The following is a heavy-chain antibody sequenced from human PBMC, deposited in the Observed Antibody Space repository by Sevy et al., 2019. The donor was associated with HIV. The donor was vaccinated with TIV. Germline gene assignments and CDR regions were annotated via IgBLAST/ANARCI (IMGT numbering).Heavy chain of an antibody. V-gene: IGHV1-2*04. J-gene: IGHJ5*02. CDR3: ARDPTGYSSSSVWFDP. CDR1: GYTFTDYY. Sequence: ASVKVSCKTSGYTFTDYYIHWVRQAPGQGIQWMGWINPKTGDTDSAQKFQGWVTMTRDTSINTVYMELSRLSSDDTAVYYCARDPTGYSSSSVWFDPWGQGTLVTVSS. CDR2: INPKTGDT. D-gene: IGHD6-6*01.